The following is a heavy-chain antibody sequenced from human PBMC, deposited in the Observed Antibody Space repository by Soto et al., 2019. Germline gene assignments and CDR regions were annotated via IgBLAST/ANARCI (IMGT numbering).Heavy chain of an antibody. J-gene: IGHJ6*02. CDR3: AREARYDYGSGSYLDYYYGMDV. D-gene: IGHD3-10*01. CDR2: ISAYNGNT. Sequence: QVQLVQSGAEVKKPGASVKVSCKASGYTFTSYGISWVRQAPGQGLEWMGWISAYNGNTNYAQKLQGRVTMTTDTSTSTAYMELRSLRSDDTAVYYCAREARYDYGSGSYLDYYYGMDVWGQGTTVTVSS. CDR1: GYTFTSYG. V-gene: IGHV1-18*04.